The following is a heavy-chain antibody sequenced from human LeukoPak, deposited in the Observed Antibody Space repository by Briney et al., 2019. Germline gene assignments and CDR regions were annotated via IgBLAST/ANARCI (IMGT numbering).Heavy chain of an antibody. Sequence: ASVKFSCKVSGYTLTELSMHWVRQAPGKGLEWMGGFDPEDGETIYAQKFQGRVTITADESTSTAYMELSSLRSEDTAVYYCARSYTLHYYYYMDVWGKGTTVTVSS. D-gene: IGHD3-16*01. CDR2: FDPEDGET. J-gene: IGHJ6*03. CDR1: GYTLTELS. CDR3: ARSYTLHYYYYMDV. V-gene: IGHV1-24*01.